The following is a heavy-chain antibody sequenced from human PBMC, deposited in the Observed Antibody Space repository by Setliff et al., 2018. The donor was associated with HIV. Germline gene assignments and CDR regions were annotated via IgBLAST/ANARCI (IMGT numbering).Heavy chain of an antibody. CDR1: GGTFSSYA. D-gene: IGHD6-19*01. CDR2: IIPFFGTS. J-gene: IGHJ4*02. Sequence: ASVKVSCKASGGTFSSYAFSWVRQAPGQGLEWMGGIIPFFGTSKYPQNFQGRVIMTEDSSTDTAYMELSSLTSDDTAVYYCATAKEHWLSEGGFDYWGQGTLVTVSS. CDR3: ATAKEHWLSEGGFDY. V-gene: IGHV1-69*13.